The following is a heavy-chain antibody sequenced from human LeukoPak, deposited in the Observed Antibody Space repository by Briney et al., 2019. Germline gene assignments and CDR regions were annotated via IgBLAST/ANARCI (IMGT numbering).Heavy chain of an antibody. CDR2: ISSSSSYI. CDR3: ARDAGYCGGDCYSDY. Sequence: GGSLRLSCAASGFTFSTYSMNWVRQAPRKGLEWVSSISSSSSYIYYADSVKGRFTISRDNAKNSLYLQMNSLRAEDTAVYYCARDAGYCGGDCYSDYWGQGTLVTVSS. D-gene: IGHD2-21*02. J-gene: IGHJ4*02. CDR1: GFTFSTYS. V-gene: IGHV3-21*01.